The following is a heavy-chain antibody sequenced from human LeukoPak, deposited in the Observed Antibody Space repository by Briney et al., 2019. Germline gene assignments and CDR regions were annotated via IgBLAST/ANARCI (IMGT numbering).Heavy chain of an antibody. V-gene: IGHV3-30-3*01. Sequence: PGGSLRLSCAASGFTFSSYAMHWVRQAPGKGLEWVAVISYDGSNKYYADSVKGRFTISRDNSKNTLYLQMNSLRAEGTAVYYCARDPIHYGDYPPSPGYYFDYWGQGTLVTVSS. CDR3: ARDPIHYGDYPPSPGYYFDY. CDR2: ISYDGSNK. J-gene: IGHJ4*02. D-gene: IGHD4-17*01. CDR1: GFTFSSYA.